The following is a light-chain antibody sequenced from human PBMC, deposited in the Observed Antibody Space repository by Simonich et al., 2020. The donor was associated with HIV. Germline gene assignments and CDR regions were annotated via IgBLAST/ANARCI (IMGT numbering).Light chain of an antibody. Sequence: EIVLTQSPGTLSLSPGERATLSCRASQSVSSTYLAWYQRKPGLAPRLLIYDASSRATGIPARFSGSGFGTEFTLTINSMQSEDFAVYYCQQYNNWPSPFTFGPGTKVDIK. CDR2: DAS. V-gene: IGKV3-15*01. CDR3: QQYNNWPSPFT. J-gene: IGKJ3*01. CDR1: QSVSSTY.